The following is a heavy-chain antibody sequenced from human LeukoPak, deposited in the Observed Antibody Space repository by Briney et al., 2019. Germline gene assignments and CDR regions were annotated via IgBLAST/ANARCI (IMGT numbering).Heavy chain of an antibody. Sequence: GGSLRLSCAASGFTFSSYETNWVRQAPGKGLEWVSYISSSGSTIYYADSVKGRFTISRDNAKNSLYLQMNSLRAEDTAVYYCARQLRYFDWLLGGFDYWGQGTLVTVSS. CDR2: ISSSGSTI. CDR1: GFTFSSYE. CDR3: ARQLRYFDWLLGGFDY. J-gene: IGHJ4*02. V-gene: IGHV3-48*03. D-gene: IGHD3-9*01.